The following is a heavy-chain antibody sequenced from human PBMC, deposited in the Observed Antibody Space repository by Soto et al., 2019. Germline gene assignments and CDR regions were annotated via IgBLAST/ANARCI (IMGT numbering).Heavy chain of an antibody. CDR2: IYYSGST. CDR1: GGSISSYY. CDR3: ARANPLRFYFDY. J-gene: IGHJ4*02. Sequence: QVQLQESGPGLVKPSETLSLTCTVSGGSISSYYWSWIRQPPGKGLEWIGYIYYSGSTNYNPSLKSRVTISVDTSKNQCSLKLSSVTAADTAVYYCARANPLRFYFDYWGQGTLVTVSS. V-gene: IGHV4-59*01.